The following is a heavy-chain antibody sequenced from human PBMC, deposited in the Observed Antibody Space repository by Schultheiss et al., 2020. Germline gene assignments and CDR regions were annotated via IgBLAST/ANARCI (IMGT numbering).Heavy chain of an antibody. CDR1: GGSFSGYY. V-gene: IGHV4-30-4*08. Sequence: SATLSLTCTVYGGSFSGYYWSWIRQHPGKGLEWIGYIYYSGSTYYNPSLKSRVTISVDTSKNQFSLKLSSVTAADTAVYYCARLYGDYNSDYWGQGTLVTVSS. J-gene: IGHJ4*02. CDR2: IYYSGST. D-gene: IGHD4-17*01. CDR3: ARLYGDYNSDY.